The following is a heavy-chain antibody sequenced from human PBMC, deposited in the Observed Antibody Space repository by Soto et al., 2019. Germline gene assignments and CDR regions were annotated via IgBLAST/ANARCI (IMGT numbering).Heavy chain of an antibody. Sequence: GGSLRLSCEASGFTFSNYGMHWVRQAPGKGLEWVAIIWYDGSSTFYTDSVKGRFTISRDNSKNTLFLEMNSLRAEDTAVYFCARNTVNYYFDFWGQGTRVTSPQ. V-gene: IGHV3-33*01. J-gene: IGHJ4*02. CDR3: ARNTVNYYFDF. D-gene: IGHD4-17*01. CDR1: GFTFSNYG. CDR2: IWYDGSST.